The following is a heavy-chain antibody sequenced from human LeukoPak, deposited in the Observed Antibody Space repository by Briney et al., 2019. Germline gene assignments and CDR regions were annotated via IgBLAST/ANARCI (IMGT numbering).Heavy chain of an antibody. V-gene: IGHV1-69*05. J-gene: IGHJ6*02. Sequence: SVKVSCKASGGTFSSYAISWVRQAPGQGLEWMGGIIPIFGTANYAQKFQGRVTITRDRSASTVYMELSSLRSEDTAVYYCARADRDGMDVWGQGTTVTVSS. CDR3: ARADRDGMDV. CDR2: IIPIFGTA. CDR1: GGTFSSYA.